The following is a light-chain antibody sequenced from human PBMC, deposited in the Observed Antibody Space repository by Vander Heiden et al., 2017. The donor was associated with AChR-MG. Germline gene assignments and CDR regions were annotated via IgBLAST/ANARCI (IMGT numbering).Light chain of an antibody. CDR1: QSVLYSSNNKNY. Sequence: IVMTQSPDSLAVSLGERATINSKSSQSVLYSSNNKNYLAWYQQKPGQPPKLLIYWAPTRESGVPDRFSGSGSGTDFTLTISSLQAEDVAVYYCQQYYSTPYTFGQGTKLEIK. V-gene: IGKV4-1*01. CDR3: QQYYSTPYT. CDR2: WAP. J-gene: IGKJ2*01.